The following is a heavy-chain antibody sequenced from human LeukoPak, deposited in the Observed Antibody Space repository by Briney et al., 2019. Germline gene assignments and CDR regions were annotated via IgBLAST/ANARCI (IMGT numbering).Heavy chain of an antibody. CDR2: IYPGESDT. Sequence: GGALEISWKGSGCSFTSYWLGWVRPVPGKGLEGMGIIYPGESDTRYSPSFQGQVTISAHKSISPAYLQWSSLKASDTAMYYCARQVVAARRYYYYGMDVWGQGTTVTVSS. D-gene: IGHD2-15*01. CDR3: ARQVVAARRYYYYGMDV. CDR1: GCSFTSYW. V-gene: IGHV5-51*01. J-gene: IGHJ6*02.